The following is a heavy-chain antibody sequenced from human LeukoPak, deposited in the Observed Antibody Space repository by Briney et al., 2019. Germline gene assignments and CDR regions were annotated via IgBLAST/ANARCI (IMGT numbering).Heavy chain of an antibody. CDR3: ASYDYGDYYFDY. J-gene: IGHJ4*02. D-gene: IGHD4-17*01. CDR2: ISSSSSYT. Sequence: PGGSLRLSCAAPGFTFSDYYMSWIRQAPGKGLEWVSYISSSSSYTNYADSVKGRFTISRDNAKNSLYLQMNSLRAEDTAVYYCASYDYGDYYFDYWGQETLVTVSS. CDR1: GFTFSDYY. V-gene: IGHV3-11*06.